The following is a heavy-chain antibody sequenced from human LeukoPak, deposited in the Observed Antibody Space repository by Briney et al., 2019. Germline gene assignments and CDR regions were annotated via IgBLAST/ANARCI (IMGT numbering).Heavy chain of an antibody. Sequence: ASVKVSCKVSGYTLTELSMHWVRQAPGKGLEWMGGFDPEDGETIYAQKFQGRVTMTEDTSTDTAYMELSSLRSEDTAVYYCAQDFWAGDYLCSAPWGKEPLVTVS. CDR3: AQDFWAGDYLCSAP. D-gene: IGHD4-17*01. V-gene: IGHV1-24*01. CDR1: GYTLTELS. J-gene: IGHJ5*02. CDR2: FDPEDGET.